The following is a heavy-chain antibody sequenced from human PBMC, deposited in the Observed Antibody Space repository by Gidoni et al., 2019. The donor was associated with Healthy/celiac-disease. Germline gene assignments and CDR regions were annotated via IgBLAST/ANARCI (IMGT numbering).Heavy chain of an antibody. J-gene: IGHJ4*02. V-gene: IGHV3-23*01. D-gene: IGHD3-22*01. CDR2: FSGSSGST. CDR1: GFTFSSYA. Sequence: EGQLLESGGGLVQPGGYLRLCCAASGFTFSSYAMSWVRQAPGKGLELVSAFSGSSGSTYYADSVKGRFTISRDNSKNTLYLQMNSLRAEDTAVYYCAKSAYYYDSSGYSNYFDYWGQGTLVTVSS. CDR3: AKSAYYYDSSGYSNYFDY.